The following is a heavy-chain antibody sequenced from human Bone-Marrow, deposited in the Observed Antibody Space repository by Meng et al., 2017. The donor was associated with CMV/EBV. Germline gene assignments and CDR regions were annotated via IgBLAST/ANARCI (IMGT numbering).Heavy chain of an antibody. CDR3: ARHSLVWNYFDY. Sequence: SETLSLTCTVSGGSISSYYWSWIRQPPGKGLEWIGIIYYSGSTYYNPSLKSRVTISVDTSKNQFSLKLSSVTAADTAVYYCARHSLVWNYFDYWGQGTLVTVSS. CDR1: GGSISSYY. V-gene: IGHV4-59*04. CDR2: IYYSGST. D-gene: IGHD6-6*01. J-gene: IGHJ4*02.